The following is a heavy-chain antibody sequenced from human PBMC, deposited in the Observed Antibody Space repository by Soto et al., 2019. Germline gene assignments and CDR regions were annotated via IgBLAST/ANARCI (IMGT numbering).Heavy chain of an antibody. CDR3: ASPVVGATTAALDY. CDR1: GFTFSSYE. CDR2: ISSSGSTI. Sequence: EVQLLESGGGLVQPGGSLRLSCAASGFTFSSYEMNWVRQAPGKGLEWVSYISSSGSTIYYADSVKGRFTISRDNAKNSLYMQMNSLRAEDTAVYYCASPVVGATTAALDYWGPGTLVTVSS. J-gene: IGHJ4*02. D-gene: IGHD1-26*01. V-gene: IGHV3-48*03.